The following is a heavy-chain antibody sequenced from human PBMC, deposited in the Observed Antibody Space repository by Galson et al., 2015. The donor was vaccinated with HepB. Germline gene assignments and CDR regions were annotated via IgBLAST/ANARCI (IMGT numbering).Heavy chain of an antibody. J-gene: IGHJ4*02. CDR2: ISYDGSNK. CDR3: ARSSSSWYSHDY. D-gene: IGHD6-13*01. V-gene: IGHV3-30*04. CDR1: GFTFSSYA. Sequence: SLRLSCAASGFTFSSYAMRWVRQAPGKGLEWVAVISYDGSNKYYADSVKGRFTISRDTSKNTLYLQMNSLRTEDTAVYYCARSSSSWYSHDYWGQGTLVTVSS.